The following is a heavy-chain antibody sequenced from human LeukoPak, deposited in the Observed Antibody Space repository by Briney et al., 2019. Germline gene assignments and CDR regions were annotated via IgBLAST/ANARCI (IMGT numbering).Heavy chain of an antibody. CDR2: IYYSGST. Sequence: SETLSLTCSVSGGSISSHYWSWIRQPPGKGLEWIGYIYYSGSTNYNPSLKSRVTISVDTSKNLFSLKLSSVTAADTAVYYCARVNWYRFDYWGQGTLVTVSS. CDR1: GGSISSHY. D-gene: IGHD1-20*01. V-gene: IGHV4-59*11. J-gene: IGHJ4*02. CDR3: ARVNWYRFDY.